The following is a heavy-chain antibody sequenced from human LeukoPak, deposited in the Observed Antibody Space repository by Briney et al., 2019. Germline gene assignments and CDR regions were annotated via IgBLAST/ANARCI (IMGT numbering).Heavy chain of an antibody. V-gene: IGHV3-7*01. J-gene: IGHJ4*02. Sequence: GGSLRLSCAASGFTFSRYWMSWVHQAPGKGLEWVANINQDGGDKYHADSVKGRFTISRDNAKNSLYLQMNSLRAEDTAVYYCARDHDGKDYWGQGTLVTVSS. CDR1: GFTFSRYW. CDR2: INQDGGDK. CDR3: ARDHDGKDY.